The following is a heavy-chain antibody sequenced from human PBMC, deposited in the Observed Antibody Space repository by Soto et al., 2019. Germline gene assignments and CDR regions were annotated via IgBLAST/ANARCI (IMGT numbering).Heavy chain of an antibody. CDR1: GFTFSSYG. CDR3: ARERDYGTCFDY. D-gene: IGHD4-17*01. CDR2: IWYDGSNK. J-gene: IGHJ4*02. Sequence: GGSLRLSCAASGFTFSSYGMHWVRQAPGKGLEWVAVIWYDGSNKYYADSVKGRFTISRDNSKNTLYLQMNSLRAEDTAVYYCARERDYGTCFDYWGQGTLVTVSS. V-gene: IGHV3-33*01.